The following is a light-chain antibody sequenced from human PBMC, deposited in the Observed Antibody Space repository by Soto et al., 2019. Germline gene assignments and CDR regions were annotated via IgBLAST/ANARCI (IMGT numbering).Light chain of an antibody. CDR1: QSVNSNL. CDR2: DAS. CDR3: HQYVSSPLA. J-gene: IGKJ2*01. V-gene: IGKV3-20*01. Sequence: EIVLTQSPGTLSLSPGEGATVSCRASQSVNSNLLAWFQQKPGQAPRLLIHDASRRATGIPDRFSGSGSGTEFTLRISRLEPEDFAVYYCHQYVSSPLAFGQGTKLEIK.